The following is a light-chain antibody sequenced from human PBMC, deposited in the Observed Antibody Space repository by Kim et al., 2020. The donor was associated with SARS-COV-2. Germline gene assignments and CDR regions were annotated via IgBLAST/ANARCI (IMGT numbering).Light chain of an antibody. CDR3: QAWDSSTAPYV. V-gene: IGLV3-1*01. J-gene: IGLJ1*01. CDR1: KFGDKY. Sequence: PGQTASITCSGDKFGDKYACWYQQKPGQSPVLVIYQDSKRPSEIPERFSCSNSGNTATLTISGTQAMDEADYYCQAWDSSTAPYVFGTGTKVTVL. CDR2: QDS.